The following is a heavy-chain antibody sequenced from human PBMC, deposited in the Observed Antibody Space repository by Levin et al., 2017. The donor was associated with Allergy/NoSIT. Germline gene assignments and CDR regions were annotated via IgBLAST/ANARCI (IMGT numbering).Heavy chain of an antibody. CDR2: IGTAGDT. Sequence: GESLKISCTASGFTFSSYDMHWVRQVTGKGLEWVSAIGTAGDTYYPGSVKGRFTISRENAKNSLYLQMNSLRAGDTAVYYCARYCSGGSCYAGFDIWGQGTMVTVSS. CDR1: GFTFSSYD. D-gene: IGHD2-15*01. J-gene: IGHJ3*02. V-gene: IGHV3-13*01. CDR3: ARYCSGGSCYAGFDI.